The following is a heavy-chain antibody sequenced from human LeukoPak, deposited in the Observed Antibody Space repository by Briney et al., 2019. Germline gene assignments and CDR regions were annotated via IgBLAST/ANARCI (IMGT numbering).Heavy chain of an antibody. D-gene: IGHD4-17*01. Sequence: SETLSLTCTVSGGSISSYYWSWIRQPPGKGLEWIGYIYYSGSTNYNPSLRSRFTISVDTSNNQFSLKLSSVIAADTAVYYCARGGNYGDYDGYFDYWGQGTLLTVSS. V-gene: IGHV4-59*08. J-gene: IGHJ4*02. CDR2: IYYSGST. CDR1: GGSISSYY. CDR3: ARGGNYGDYDGYFDY.